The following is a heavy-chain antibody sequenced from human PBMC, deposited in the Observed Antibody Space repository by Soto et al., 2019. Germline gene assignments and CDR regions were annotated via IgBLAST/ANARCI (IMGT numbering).Heavy chain of an antibody. D-gene: IGHD3-9*01. CDR3: ASRTREYDILTPIG. CDR2: ISSSSSYI. Sequence: EVQLVESGGGLVKPGGSLRLSCAASGFTFSSYSMNWVRQAPGKGLEWVSSISSSSSYIYYADSVKGRFTISRDNAKNSLYLQMNSLRAEDTAVYYCASRTREYDILTPIGWGQGTLVTVSS. V-gene: IGHV3-21*01. J-gene: IGHJ4*02. CDR1: GFTFSSYS.